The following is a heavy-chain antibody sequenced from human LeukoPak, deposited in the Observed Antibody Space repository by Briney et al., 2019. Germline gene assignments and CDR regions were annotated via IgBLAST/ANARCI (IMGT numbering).Heavy chain of an antibody. CDR3: ARAVTTYNWFDL. V-gene: IGHV1-46*04. CDR2: INPSGGTT. J-gene: IGHJ5*02. D-gene: IGHD4-17*01. CDR1: GYRFTSYY. Sequence: GASVKVSCKASGYRFTSYYMNWVRQASGQGLEWMGIINPSGGTTTYAQKLQGRVTMTRDTSTSTVYMELSSLRFEDTAVYYCARAVTTYNWFDLWGQGTLVTVSS.